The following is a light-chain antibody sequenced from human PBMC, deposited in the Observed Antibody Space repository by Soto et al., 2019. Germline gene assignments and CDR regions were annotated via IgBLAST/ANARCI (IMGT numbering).Light chain of an antibody. CDR2: GAS. CDR1: QTIRNNY. CDR3: QLYRGPVGYT. J-gene: IGKJ2*01. Sequence: EVVLTQSPNILSLSPGDRADLSCRASQTIRNNYIAWYQQKRGQAPKLLIYGASSRATDIPDRFSGSGSGTTFSLTISRLEPDDFAVYYCQLYRGPVGYTFGQGTKLEIK. V-gene: IGKV3-20*01.